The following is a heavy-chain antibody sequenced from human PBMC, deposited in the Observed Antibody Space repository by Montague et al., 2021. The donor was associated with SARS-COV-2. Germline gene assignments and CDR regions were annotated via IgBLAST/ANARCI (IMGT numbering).Heavy chain of an antibody. CDR2: INHSGNT. CDR1: GGSLSGYY. Sequence: SETLSLTCAVYGGSLSGYYWAWIRQTPGKGLEWIGEINHSGNTNYNPSLKSRLTISVDTSKKQFSLKLSSVTTADTAVYYCARRADYDFWSGYLRYKWFDPWGLGTPVTVSS. CDR3: ARRADYDFWSGYLRYKWFDP. J-gene: IGHJ5*02. V-gene: IGHV4-34*01. D-gene: IGHD3-3*01.